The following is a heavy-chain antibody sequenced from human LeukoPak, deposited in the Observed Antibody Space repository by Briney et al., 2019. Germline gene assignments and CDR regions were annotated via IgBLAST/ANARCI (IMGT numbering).Heavy chain of an antibody. V-gene: IGHV4-34*01. Sequence: PSETLSLTCAVYGGSFSGYFWSWIRQPPGKGLEWIGEISYSGSTNYNASLKSRVTISVDTSKNQFSLKLRSLTAADTAVYYCARSPGTMVRGVTRSFFDYWGHGTLVTVSS. CDR3: ARSPGTMVRGVTRSFFDY. J-gene: IGHJ4*01. CDR2: ISYSGST. CDR1: GGSFSGYF. D-gene: IGHD3-10*01.